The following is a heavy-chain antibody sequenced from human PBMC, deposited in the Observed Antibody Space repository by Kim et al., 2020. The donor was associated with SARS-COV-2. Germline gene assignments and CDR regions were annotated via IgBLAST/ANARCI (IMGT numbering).Heavy chain of an antibody. Sequence: GGSLRLSCAASGFTFSSYAMSWVRQAPGKGLEWVSAISGSGGSTYYADSVKGRFTISRDNSKNTLYLQMNSLRAEDTAVYYCARKMMGDSSSWYGGVGYWGQGTLVTVSS. CDR3: ARKMMGDSSSWYGGVGY. J-gene: IGHJ4*02. D-gene: IGHD6-13*01. CDR1: GFTFSSYA. V-gene: IGHV3-23*01. CDR2: ISGSGGST.